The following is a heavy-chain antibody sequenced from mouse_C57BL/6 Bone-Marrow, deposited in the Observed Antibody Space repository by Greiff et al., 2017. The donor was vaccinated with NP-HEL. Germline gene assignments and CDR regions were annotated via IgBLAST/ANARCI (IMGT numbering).Heavy chain of an antibody. CDR1: GYTFTSYW. CDR2: IHPNSGST. D-gene: IGHD2-1*01. Sequence: QVQLQQPGAELVKPGASVKLSCKASGYTFTSYWMHWVKQRPGQGLEWIGIIHPNSGSTNYNEKFKSKATLTVDKSSSTAYMQLSSLTSEDSAVYYCARERDYGNFFDYWGQGTTLTVSS. V-gene: IGHV1-64*01. CDR3: ARERDYGNFFDY. J-gene: IGHJ2*01.